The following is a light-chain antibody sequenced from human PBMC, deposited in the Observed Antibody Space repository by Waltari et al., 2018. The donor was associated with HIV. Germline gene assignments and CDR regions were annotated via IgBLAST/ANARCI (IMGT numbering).Light chain of an antibody. V-gene: IGLV1-51*02. CDR1: TSNIGQNF. J-gene: IGLJ2*01. CDR2: GNN. CDR3: GTWDNSLSAGV. Sequence: QSVLTQPPSVSAAPGQTVTISCSGSTSNIGQNFVSWYQQHPGTAHRLLIYGNNHRPSGIHDRVSGSKSGTSSTLGSTGLQAGDEADYLCGTWDNSLSAGVFGGGTRLTVL.